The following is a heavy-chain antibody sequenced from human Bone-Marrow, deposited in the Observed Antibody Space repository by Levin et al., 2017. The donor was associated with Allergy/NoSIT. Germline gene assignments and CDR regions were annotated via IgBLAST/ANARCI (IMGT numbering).Heavy chain of an antibody. CDR3: ASVVVEGAFDI. CDR2: IYSGGST. Sequence: PGGSLRLSCAASGFTVSSNYMSWVRQAPGKGLEWVSVIYSGGSTYYADSVKGRFTISRDNSKNTLYLQMNSLRAEDTAVYYCASVVVEGAFDIWGQGTMVTVSS. CDR1: GFTVSSNY. J-gene: IGHJ3*02. D-gene: IGHD3-22*01. V-gene: IGHV3-66*01.